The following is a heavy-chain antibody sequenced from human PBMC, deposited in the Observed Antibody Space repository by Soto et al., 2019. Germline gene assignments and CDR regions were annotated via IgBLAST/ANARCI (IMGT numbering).Heavy chain of an antibody. V-gene: IGHV5-51*01. D-gene: IGHD4-4*01. CDR2: IYSGDSDA. CDR1: GYIFSNYW. CDR3: AKTEYSDYVDY. J-gene: IGHJ4*02. Sequence: GESLKISCKASGYIFSNYWIGWVRQMPGKGLEWMGIIYSGDSDARYSPSFQGQVTISVDRSHSTAYLQWSSLKASDTAMYYCAKTEYSDYVDYWGQGTLVTVSS.